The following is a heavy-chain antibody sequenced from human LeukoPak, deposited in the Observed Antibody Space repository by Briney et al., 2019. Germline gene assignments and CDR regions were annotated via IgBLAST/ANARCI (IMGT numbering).Heavy chain of an antibody. CDR3: ARAAYCGGDCYLLDY. CDR1: SDSIYSSSYY. D-gene: IGHD2-21*02. V-gene: IGHV4-39*01. Sequence: PSETLSLTCTVSSDSIYSSSYYWGWIRQPPGKGLEWIGSIYYSGSTYYNSSLKSRVTISVDTSKNQFSLKLSSLTAADTAVYYCARAAYCGGDCYLLDYWGQGTLVTVFS. CDR2: IYYSGST. J-gene: IGHJ4*02.